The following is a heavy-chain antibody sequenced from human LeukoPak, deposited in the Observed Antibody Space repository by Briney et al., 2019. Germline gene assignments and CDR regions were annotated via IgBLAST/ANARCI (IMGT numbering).Heavy chain of an antibody. D-gene: IGHD3-16*02. CDR3: VRSDNRYVQAL. CDR1: GGSISTSSYY. CDR2: IYYSGST. J-gene: IGHJ2*01. Sequence: SETLSLTCTVSGGSISTSSYYWGWIRQPPGKGLEWIGSIYYSGSTYYNPSLKSRVTISVDTSKNQFSLRLSSVTTADSAVYYCVRSDNRYVQALWGRGTLVTVSS. V-gene: IGHV4-39*07.